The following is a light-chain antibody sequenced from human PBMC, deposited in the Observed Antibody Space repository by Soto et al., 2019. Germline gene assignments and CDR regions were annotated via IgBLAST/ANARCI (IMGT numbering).Light chain of an antibody. J-gene: IGKJ1*01. V-gene: IGKV1-39*01. Sequence: DIQMTQSPSTLSASVGDRVTITCRASQSITTYVNWYQQKLGKAPTLLIYAASSLQSGVPSRISGSGSGTDFTLTISSLQPEDFATYFCQQCYSSPRTFGQGTKV. CDR2: AAS. CDR3: QQCYSSPRT. CDR1: QSITTY.